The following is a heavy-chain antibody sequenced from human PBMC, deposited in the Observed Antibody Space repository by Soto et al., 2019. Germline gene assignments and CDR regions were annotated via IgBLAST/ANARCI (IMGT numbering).Heavy chain of an antibody. V-gene: IGHV3-48*03. Sequence: GGSLRLSCAASGFTFNNYEMNWVRQAPGKGLEWISYISSSGSITQYADSVKGRFTISRDNYENSLYLQMNSLRAEDTALYYCARDWNFWSGSHGMDVWGQGTTVTVSS. CDR2: ISSSGSIT. J-gene: IGHJ6*02. D-gene: IGHD3-3*01. CDR1: GFTFNNYE. CDR3: ARDWNFWSGSHGMDV.